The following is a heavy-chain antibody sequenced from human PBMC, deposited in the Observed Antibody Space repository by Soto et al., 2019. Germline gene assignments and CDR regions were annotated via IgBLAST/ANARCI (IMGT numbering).Heavy chain of an antibody. CDR1: GGTFSSYA. J-gene: IGHJ3*02. Sequence: SVKVSCKASGGTFSSYAISWVRQAPGQGLEWMGGIIPIFGTANYAQKFQGRVTITADESTSTAYMELSSLRSEDTAVYYCARGGGGDYYDSSAYHAFDIRGQGTMVTVSS. CDR2: IIPIFGTA. D-gene: IGHD3-22*01. CDR3: ARGGGGDYYDSSAYHAFDI. V-gene: IGHV1-69*13.